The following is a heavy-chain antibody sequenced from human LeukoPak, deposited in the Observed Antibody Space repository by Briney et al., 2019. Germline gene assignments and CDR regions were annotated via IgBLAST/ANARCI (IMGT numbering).Heavy chain of an antibody. CDR1: GFTFSSYL. CDR2: LKQDGSEK. J-gene: IGHJ3*02. D-gene: IGHD3-22*01. V-gene: IGHV3-7*01. CDR3: ARDSRVSDAFDI. Sequence: PGGSLRLSCAASGFTFSSYLMSWVRQAPGKGLGWVANLKQDGSEKYYVDSVKGRFTISRDNAKNSLYLQMNSLRAEDTAVYYCARDSRVSDAFDIWGQGKMVTVSS.